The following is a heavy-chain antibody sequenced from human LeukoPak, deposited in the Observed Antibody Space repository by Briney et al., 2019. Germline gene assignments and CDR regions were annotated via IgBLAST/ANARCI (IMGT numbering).Heavy chain of an antibody. D-gene: IGHD5-18*01. J-gene: IGHJ4*02. Sequence: SETLSLTCTVSGGSFSNSLYDWSWIRQPPEKGLEWIGYIYYNGDTNYNPSLKSRVIISIDTSSNQFSLRLNSMTAADTAVYYCARVLRAASWRSYDYWGQGSLVTVSS. CDR2: IYYNGDT. CDR1: GGSFSNSLYD. CDR3: ARVLRAASWRSYDY. V-gene: IGHV4-61*01.